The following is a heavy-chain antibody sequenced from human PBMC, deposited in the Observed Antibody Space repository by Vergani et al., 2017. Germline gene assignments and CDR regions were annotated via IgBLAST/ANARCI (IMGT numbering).Heavy chain of an antibody. Sequence: QVQLVQSGAEVKKPGSSVKVSCKASGGTFSSYAISWVRQAPGQGLEWMGWISAYNGNTNYAQKLQGRVTMTTDTSTSPAYMELRSLRSDDTAVYYCAGADSSSWYLNDAFDIWGQGTMVTVSS. V-gene: IGHV1-18*01. D-gene: IGHD6-13*01. J-gene: IGHJ3*02. CDR1: GGTFSSYA. CDR3: AGADSSSWYLNDAFDI. CDR2: ISAYNGNT.